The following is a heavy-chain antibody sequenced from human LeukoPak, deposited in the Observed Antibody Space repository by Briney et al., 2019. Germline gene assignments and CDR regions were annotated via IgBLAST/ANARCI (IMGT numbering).Heavy chain of an antibody. CDR2: IYYSGST. Sequence: KPSETLSLTCAVYGGSFSGYYWSWIRQPPGKGLEWIGYIYYSGSTNYNPSLKSRVTISVDTCKNQFSLKLSSVTAADTAVYYCAGSLEVVGATTVYFQHWGQGTLVTVSS. CDR1: GGSFSGYY. V-gene: IGHV4-59*01. CDR3: AGSLEVVGATTVYFQH. J-gene: IGHJ1*01. D-gene: IGHD1-26*01.